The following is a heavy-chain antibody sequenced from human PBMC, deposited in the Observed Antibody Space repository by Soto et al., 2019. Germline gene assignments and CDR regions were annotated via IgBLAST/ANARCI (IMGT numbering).Heavy chain of an antibody. J-gene: IGHJ4*02. CDR1: GFTLSSYW. Sequence: GGSLRLSCAASGFTLSSYWMSWVRQAPGKGLEWVANIKQDGNEKYYVDSVKGRFTISRDNANNSLYLQMDSLGADDTAVYYCARGGRSGSLDYWGQGTLVTVSS. D-gene: IGHD6-19*01. CDR2: IKQDGNEK. CDR3: ARGGRSGSLDY. V-gene: IGHV3-7*01.